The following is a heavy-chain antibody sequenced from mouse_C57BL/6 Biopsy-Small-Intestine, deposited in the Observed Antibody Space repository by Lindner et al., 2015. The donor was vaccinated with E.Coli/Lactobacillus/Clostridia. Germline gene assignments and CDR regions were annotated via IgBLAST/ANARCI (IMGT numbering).Heavy chain of an antibody. CDR1: GYSFTDYN. Sequence: VQLQESGPELVKPGASVKISCKASGYSFTDYNMNWVKQSNGKSLEWIGVINPNYGTTSYNQKFRDKATLTVDQSSSTAYMHLNSLTSEDPAVYYCARHYAEGFAYWGQGTLVTVSA. J-gene: IGHJ3*01. CDR2: INPNYGTT. V-gene: IGHV1-39*01. D-gene: IGHD1-1*01. CDR3: ARHYAEGFAY.